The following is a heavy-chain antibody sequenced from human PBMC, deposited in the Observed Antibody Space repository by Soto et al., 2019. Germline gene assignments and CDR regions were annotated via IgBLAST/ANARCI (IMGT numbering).Heavy chain of an antibody. CDR2: ISNDESKR. Sequence: QVQLVESGGGVVQPGGSLRLSCGASGFTFSSYGMHWVRQAPGKGLEWVAGISNDESKRYYADSVKGRFTISRDNSQNTHSLLMNSLILEDTAVYYCVNGRDYSGNDYPTFDSWGQGTLVTVSS. CDR3: VNGRDYSGNDYPTFDS. V-gene: IGHV3-30*18. J-gene: IGHJ4*02. CDR1: GFTFSSYG. D-gene: IGHD1-26*01.